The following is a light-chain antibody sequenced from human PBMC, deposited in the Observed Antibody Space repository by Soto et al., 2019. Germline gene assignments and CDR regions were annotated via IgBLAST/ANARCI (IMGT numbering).Light chain of an antibody. Sequence: QSVLTQPPSASGTPGQRVTISWSGSSSNIGSNYGFWYQHLPGTAPKLLIYRNNQRPSGVPDRFSGSKSGTSASLRISGRRSEDETDYYCAAWDDSLSGVVFGGGTKLTVL. J-gene: IGLJ2*01. CDR1: SSNIGSNY. CDR2: RNN. CDR3: AAWDDSLSGVV. V-gene: IGLV1-47*01.